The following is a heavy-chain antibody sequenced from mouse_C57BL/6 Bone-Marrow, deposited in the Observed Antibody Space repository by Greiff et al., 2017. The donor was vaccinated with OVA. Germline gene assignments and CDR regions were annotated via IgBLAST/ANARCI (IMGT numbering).Heavy chain of an antibody. V-gene: IGHV1-26*01. J-gene: IGHJ2*01. Sequence: VQLQQSGPELVKPGASVKISCKASGYTFTDYYMNWVKQSHGKSLEWIGDINPNNGGTSYNQKFKGKATLTVDKSSSTAYMELRSLTSEDSAVYYCARDPNWDNCDYWGQGTTLTVSS. CDR2: INPNNGGT. CDR1: GYTFTDYY. D-gene: IGHD4-1*01. CDR3: ARDPNWDNCDY.